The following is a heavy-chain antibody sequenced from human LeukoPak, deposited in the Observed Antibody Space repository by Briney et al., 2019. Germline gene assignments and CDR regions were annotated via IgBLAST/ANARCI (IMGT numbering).Heavy chain of an antibody. CDR2: ISAYNGNT. D-gene: IGHD3-22*01. J-gene: IGHJ4*02. V-gene: IGHV1-18*01. CDR1: GYTFTSYG. Sequence: ASVKVSCKASGYTFTSYGISWVRQAPGQGLEWMGWISAYNGNTNYAQKLQGRVTMTTDTSTSTAYMELRSLRSDDTAVYYCAKSIHSSGYQYYFDYWGQGTLVTVSS. CDR3: AKSIHSSGYQYYFDY.